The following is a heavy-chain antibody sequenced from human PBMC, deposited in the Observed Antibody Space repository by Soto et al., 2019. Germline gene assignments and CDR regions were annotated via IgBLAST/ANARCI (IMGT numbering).Heavy chain of an antibody. J-gene: IGHJ4*02. D-gene: IGHD3-10*01. CDR3: ARDYPSLDS. V-gene: IGHV3-21*06. CDR2: FIVVSSYI. Sequence: PGGSLRLSCAASGFTFGTYSMNWVRQAPGKGLEWVSSFIVVSSYIYYADSVKGRFTFSRDNAKNSLFLQINSLRAEDTAVCYCARDYPSLDSWGQGTLVTVSS. CDR1: GFTFGTYS.